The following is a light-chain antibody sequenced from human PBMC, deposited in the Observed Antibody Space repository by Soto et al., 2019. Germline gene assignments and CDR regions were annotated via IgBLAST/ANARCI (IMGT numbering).Light chain of an antibody. J-gene: IGLJ1*01. CDR2: EVT. CDR1: SSDVGAYNY. CDR3: SSYTTSSTYV. Sequence: QSALTQPASVSGSPGQSITISCPGTSSDVGAYNYVSWYQQHPGKVPKLMIYEVTNRPSGVSNRFSGSKSGNTASLTISGLQAEDEADYYCSSYTTSSTYVFGTGTKVTVL. V-gene: IGLV2-14*01.